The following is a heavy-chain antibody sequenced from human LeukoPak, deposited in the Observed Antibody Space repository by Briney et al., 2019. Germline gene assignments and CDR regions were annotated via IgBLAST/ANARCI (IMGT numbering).Heavy chain of an antibody. V-gene: IGHV4-39*07. J-gene: IGHJ5*02. CDR2: IYHSGST. CDR3: ARENPPPGGWSHIPYWFDP. CDR1: GASISTNSYY. D-gene: IGHD6-19*01. Sequence: PSETLSLTCTVSGASISTNSYYWGWIRQPPGKGLEWIGSIYHSGSTYYNPSLKSRVTISVDTSKNQFSLKLSSVTAADTAVYYCARENPPPGGWSHIPYWFDPWGQGTLVTVSS.